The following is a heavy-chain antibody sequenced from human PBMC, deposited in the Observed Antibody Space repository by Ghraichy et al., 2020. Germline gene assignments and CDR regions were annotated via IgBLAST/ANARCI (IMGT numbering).Heavy chain of an antibody. CDR3: AHSPSITIFGVVIRSIRGLAYFDY. CDR2: IYWDDDK. J-gene: IGHJ4*02. V-gene: IGHV2-5*02. CDR1: GFSLSTSGVG. Sequence: SGPTLVKPTQTLTLTCTFSGFSLSTSGVGVGWIRQPPGKALEWLALIYWDDDKRYSPSLKSRLTITKDTSKNQVVLTMTNMDPVDTATYYCAHSPSITIFGVVIRSIRGLAYFDYWGQGTLVTVSS. D-gene: IGHD3-3*01.